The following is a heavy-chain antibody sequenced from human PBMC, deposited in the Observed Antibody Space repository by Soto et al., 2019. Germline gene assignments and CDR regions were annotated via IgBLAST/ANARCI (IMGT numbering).Heavy chain of an antibody. Sequence: ASVKVSCKASGYTLTIFGMHWVRQAPGQRPEWMGYIDGGNSKTKYLEKFQDRVTITRDTSASTFYMELSSLIPDDTAVYYCALESNWNGYFDYWGQGTPVTVSS. CDR1: GYTLTIFG. J-gene: IGHJ4*02. CDR2: IDGGNSKT. CDR3: ALESNWNGYFDY. D-gene: IGHD1-20*01. V-gene: IGHV1-3*01.